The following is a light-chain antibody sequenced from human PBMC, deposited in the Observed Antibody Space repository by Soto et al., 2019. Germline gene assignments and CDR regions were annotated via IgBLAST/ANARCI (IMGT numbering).Light chain of an antibody. CDR3: QYCNTRPPA. Sequence: EIVLTQSPATLSLSPGERATLSCRASQSVGIYLGWYQQRPGQAPRLLIYDASNRAAGIPARFSGSGSGTDFTFTITSLEYEDFAVYYCQYCNTRPPAFGQGTRLEIK. J-gene: IGKJ5*01. V-gene: IGKV3-11*01. CDR2: DAS. CDR1: QSVGIY.